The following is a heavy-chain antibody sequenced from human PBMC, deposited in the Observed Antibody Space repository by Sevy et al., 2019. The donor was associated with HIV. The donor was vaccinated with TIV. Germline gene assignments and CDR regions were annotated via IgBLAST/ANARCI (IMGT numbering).Heavy chain of an antibody. J-gene: IGHJ4*02. CDR3: ARDSSGWYYFDY. CDR2: IYYSGST. D-gene: IGHD6-19*01. CDR1: GGSVSSGSYY. Sequence: SETLSLTCTVSGGSVSSGSYYWSWIRQPPGKGLEWIGYIYYSGSTNYNPSLKSRVTISVDTSKNQCSLKLSSVTAADTAVYYCARDSSGWYYFDYWGQGTLVTVSS. V-gene: IGHV4-61*01.